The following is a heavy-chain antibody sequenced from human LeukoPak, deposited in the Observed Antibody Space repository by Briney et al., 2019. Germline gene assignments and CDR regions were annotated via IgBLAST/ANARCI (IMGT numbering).Heavy chain of an antibody. Sequence: SETLSLTCTVSGGSISSSSYYWGWIRQPPGKGLEWIGSIYYRGITYYHPSPKSRVTISVDTSKNQFSLKLSSVTAADTAVYYCARVDCSSTSCYHFDYWGQGTLVTVSS. CDR1: GGSISSSSYY. D-gene: IGHD2-2*01. CDR2: IYYRGIT. J-gene: IGHJ4*02. V-gene: IGHV4-39*01. CDR3: ARVDCSSTSCYHFDY.